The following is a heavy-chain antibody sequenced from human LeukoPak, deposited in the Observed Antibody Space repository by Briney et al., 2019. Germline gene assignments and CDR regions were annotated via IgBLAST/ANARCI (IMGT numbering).Heavy chain of an antibody. CDR1: GFTFSSYE. V-gene: IGHV3-30*04. D-gene: IGHD3-22*01. CDR3: ARGVRSSGFLYYFDY. CDR2: ISYDGSNK. J-gene: IGHJ4*02. Sequence: GGSLRLSCAASGFTFSSYEMNWVRQAPGKGLEWVAVISYDGSNKYYADSAKGRFTISRDNSKNTLYLQMNSLRAEDTAVYYCARGVRSSGFLYYFDYWGRGALVTVSS.